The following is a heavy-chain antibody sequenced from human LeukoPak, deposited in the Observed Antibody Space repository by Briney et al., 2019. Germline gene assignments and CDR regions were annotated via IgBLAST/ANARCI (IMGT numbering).Heavy chain of an antibody. D-gene: IGHD3-22*01. CDR1: GGSISSYY. Sequence: SETLSLTCTVSGGSISSYYWSWIRQPPGKGLEWIGYIYYSGSTNYNPSLKSRVTISVDTSKNQFSPKLSSVTAADTAVYYCARGIRYYYDSSGYYRTDRFDPWGQGTLVTVSS. CDR2: IYYSGST. V-gene: IGHV4-59*01. J-gene: IGHJ5*02. CDR3: ARGIRYYYDSSGYYRTDRFDP.